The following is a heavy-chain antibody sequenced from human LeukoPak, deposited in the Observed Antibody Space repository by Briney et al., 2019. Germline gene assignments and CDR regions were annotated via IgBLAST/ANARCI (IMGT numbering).Heavy chain of an antibody. Sequence: GASVKVSCKASGGTFISYAISWVRQAPGQGLEWMGGIIPIFGTANYAQKFQGRVTITADESTSTAYMELSSLRSEDTAVYYCAIIPRAAAGPSARSPFHYWGQGTLVTVSS. CDR1: GGTFISYA. V-gene: IGHV1-69*13. CDR2: IIPIFGTA. J-gene: IGHJ4*02. CDR3: AIIPRAAAGPSARSPFHY. D-gene: IGHD6-13*01.